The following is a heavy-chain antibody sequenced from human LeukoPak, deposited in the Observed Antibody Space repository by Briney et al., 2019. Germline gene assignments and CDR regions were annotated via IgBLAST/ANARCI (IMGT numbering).Heavy chain of an antibody. J-gene: IGHJ4*02. CDR3: ARVAVVVPAATFDY. Sequence: SQTLSLTCTVSGGSISSGGYYWSWIRQHPGKGLEWIGYIYYSGSTYYNPPLKSRVTISVDTSKNQFSLKLSSVTAADTAVYYCARVAVVVPAATFDYWGQGTLVTVSS. CDR1: GGSISSGGYY. CDR2: IYYSGST. D-gene: IGHD2-2*01. V-gene: IGHV4-31*03.